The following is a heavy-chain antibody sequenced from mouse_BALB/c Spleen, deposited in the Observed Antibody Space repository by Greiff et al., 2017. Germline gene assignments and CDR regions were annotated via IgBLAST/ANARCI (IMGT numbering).Heavy chain of an antibody. Sequence: EVKLVESGGGLVQPGGSRKLSCAASGFTFSSFGMHWVRQAPEKGLEWVAYISSGSSTIYYADTVKGRFTISRDNPKNTLFLQMTSLRSEDTAMYYCAREGDYDHFRYAMDYWGQGTSVTVSS. CDR2: ISSGSSTI. CDR3: AREGDYDHFRYAMDY. CDR1: GFTFSSFG. J-gene: IGHJ4*01. V-gene: IGHV5-17*02. D-gene: IGHD2-4*01.